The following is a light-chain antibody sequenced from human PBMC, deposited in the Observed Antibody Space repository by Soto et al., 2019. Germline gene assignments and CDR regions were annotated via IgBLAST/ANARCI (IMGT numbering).Light chain of an antibody. CDR2: GAS. CDR3: QQYDSSPVT. V-gene: IGKV3-20*01. CDR1: QSVSSSF. Sequence: EIVLTQSPGTLSLSPGERATLSCRASQSVSSSFLAWYQQRPGQAPRLLIYGASSRATGIPDRFSGSGSGTDFTLTISRLEPEDFAVYYCQQYDSSPVTFDHGTKVEIK. J-gene: IGKJ1*01.